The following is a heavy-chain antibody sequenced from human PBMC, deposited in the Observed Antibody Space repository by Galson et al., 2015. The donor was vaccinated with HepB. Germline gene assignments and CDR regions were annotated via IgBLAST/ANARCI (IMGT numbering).Heavy chain of an antibody. CDR2: ISAYNGNT. D-gene: IGHD6-13*01. CDR1: GYTFTSYG. V-gene: IGHV1-18*04. CDR3: ARDIYPSRSSWDLDAFDI. J-gene: IGHJ3*02. Sequence: SVKVSCKASGYTFTSYGISWVRQAPGQGLEWMGWISAYNGNTNYAQKLQGRVTMTTDTSTSTAYMELRSLRSDDTAVYYCARDIYPSRSSWDLDAFDIWGQGTMATVSS.